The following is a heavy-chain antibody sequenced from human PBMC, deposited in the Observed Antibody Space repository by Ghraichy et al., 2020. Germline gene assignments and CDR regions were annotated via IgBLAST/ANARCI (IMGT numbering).Heavy chain of an antibody. V-gene: IGHV3-30*04. Sequence: GGSLRLSCVASGFTFRNSAMHWVRQTPGKGLEWVSVISYDANSKYYADSVKGRFTISRDNSKNMLYLQMNSLRAEDTAVYYCVRVGKSRDCFDKWGQGTLVTVSS. CDR1: GFTFRNSA. CDR2: ISYDANSK. CDR3: VRVGKSRDCFDK. J-gene: IGHJ4*02. D-gene: IGHD1-26*01.